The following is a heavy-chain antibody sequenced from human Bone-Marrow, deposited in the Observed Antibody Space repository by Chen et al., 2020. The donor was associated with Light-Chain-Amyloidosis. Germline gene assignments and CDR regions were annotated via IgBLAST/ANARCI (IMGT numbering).Heavy chain of an antibody. CDR2: INHSGST. CDR3: ARGRITMVRGVIITRWFDP. D-gene: IGHD3-10*01. J-gene: IGHJ5*02. Sequence: QVQLQQWGAGLLKPSETLSLTCAVYGGSFSGYYWSWIRQPPGKGLEWIGEINHSGSTNYNPSLKSRVTISVDTSKNQFSLKLSSVTAADTAVYYCARGRITMVRGVIITRWFDPWGQGTLVTVSS. CDR1: GGSFSGYY. V-gene: IGHV4-34*01.